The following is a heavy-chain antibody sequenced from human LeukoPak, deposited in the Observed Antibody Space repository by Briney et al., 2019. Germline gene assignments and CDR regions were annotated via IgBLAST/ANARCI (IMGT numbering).Heavy chain of an antibody. V-gene: IGHV4-38-2*02. J-gene: IGHJ6*03. CDR2: IYHSGST. D-gene: IGHD2-15*01. CDR3: ARGPRAASVDYYYYYMDV. CDR1: GYSISSGYY. Sequence: SETLSLTCTVSGYSISSGYYWGWIRQPTGKGLEWIGSIYHSGSTYYNPSLKSRVTISVDTSKNQFSLKLSSVTAADTAVYYCARGPRAASVDYYYYYMDVWGKGTTVTVSS.